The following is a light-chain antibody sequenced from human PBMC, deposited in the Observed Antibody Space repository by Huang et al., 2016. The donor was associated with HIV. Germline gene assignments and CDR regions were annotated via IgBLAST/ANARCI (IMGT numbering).Light chain of an antibody. CDR3: QQYGSSPGT. Sequence: EIVLTQSPGTLSLSPGERATLSCRASKIVNSGYLAWYQQKPGQAPRLLIYGASSRATGIPGRFSGSGSETDFTLTISRLQPEDLAMCFCQQYGSSPGTFGQGTKVEMK. V-gene: IGKV3-20*01. J-gene: IGKJ1*01. CDR1: KIVNSGY. CDR2: GAS.